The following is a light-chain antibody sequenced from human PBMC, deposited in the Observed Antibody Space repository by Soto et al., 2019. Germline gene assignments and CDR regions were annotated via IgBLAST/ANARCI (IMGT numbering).Light chain of an antibody. V-gene: IGKV1-5*03. CDR2: KAS. CDR3: QQYKSYPIT. Sequence: DIQMTQSPSTLSASVGDRVTITCRASQSISSWLAWYQQKPGKAPKLLISKASSLESGGASRFSGSGSGTEFTLTISSLQLDDFASYYCQQYKSYPITCGQGTGLEIK. CDR1: QSISSW. J-gene: IGKJ5*01.